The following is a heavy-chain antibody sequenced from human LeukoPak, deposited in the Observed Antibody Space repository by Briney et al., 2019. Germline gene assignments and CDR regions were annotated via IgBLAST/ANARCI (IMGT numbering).Heavy chain of an antibody. J-gene: IGHJ4*02. Sequence: TGGSLRLSCAASGFTFDDYAMHWVRQAPGKGLEWVSLISWDGGSTYYADSVKGRFTISRDNSKNSLYLQMNSLRAEDTALYYCAKADSSGYPAGYFDYWGQGTLVTVSS. CDR3: AKADSSGYPAGYFDY. D-gene: IGHD3-22*01. V-gene: IGHV3-43D*03. CDR2: ISWDGGST. CDR1: GFTFDDYA.